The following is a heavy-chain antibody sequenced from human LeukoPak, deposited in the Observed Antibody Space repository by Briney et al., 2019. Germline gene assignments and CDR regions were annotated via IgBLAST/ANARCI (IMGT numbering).Heavy chain of an antibody. CDR2: ISGSNSFI. J-gene: IGHJ4*02. V-gene: IGHV3-21*01. Sequence: GGSLRLSCAASGFTFSSYTMHWIRQAPGKGLEWVSSISGSNSFIFYADSVKGRFTVSRDNAKDSLYLQMNSLRAEDTAVYYCARALTTLTYEGYWGQGTLVTVSS. D-gene: IGHD1-1*01. CDR3: ARALTTLTYEGY. CDR1: GFTFSSYT.